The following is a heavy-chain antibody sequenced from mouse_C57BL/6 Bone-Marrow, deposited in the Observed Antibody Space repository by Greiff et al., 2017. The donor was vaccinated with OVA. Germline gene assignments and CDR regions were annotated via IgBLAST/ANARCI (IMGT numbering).Heavy chain of an antibody. CDR1: GFTFTDYY. V-gene: IGHV7-3*01. Sequence: EVKLMESGGGLVQPGGSLSLSCAASGFTFTDYYMSWVRQPPGKALEWLGFIRNKANGYTTEYSASVKGRFTISRDNSQSILYLQMNALRAEDSATYYGARFHHYYGSRYFDVWGTGTTVTVSS. CDR2: IRNKANGYTT. D-gene: IGHD1-1*01. CDR3: ARFHHYYGSRYFDV. J-gene: IGHJ1*03.